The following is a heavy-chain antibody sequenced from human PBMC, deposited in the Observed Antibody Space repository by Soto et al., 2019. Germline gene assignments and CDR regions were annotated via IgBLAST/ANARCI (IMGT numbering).Heavy chain of an antibody. D-gene: IGHD6-19*01. CDR2: TYYNGDT. CDR1: DDSVRGADYY. V-gene: IGHV4-61*08. CDR3: ARGPGYIDGWRTFDF. Sequence: TXSLASTSCDDSVRGADYYWSWILQPLGKGPEWIGYTYYNGDTKYNPALKSRVTMSVDTSKNQFSLRLSSVTAADTAVYFCARGPGYIDGWRTFDFWGRGILVTISS. J-gene: IGHJ4*02.